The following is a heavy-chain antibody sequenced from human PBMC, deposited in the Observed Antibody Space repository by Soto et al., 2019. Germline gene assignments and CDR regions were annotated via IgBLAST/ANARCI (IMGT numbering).Heavy chain of an antibody. CDR1: GFSFSTYA. CDR2: ISGSGGSS. J-gene: IGHJ6*02. V-gene: IGHV3-23*01. D-gene: IGHD3-3*01. Sequence: PGGSLRLSCAASGFSFSTYAMTWFRQAPGKGLEWVSVISGSGGSSYYADSVKGRFTISRDNSKNSLYLQMNSLRAEDTALYYCAKDTTYYDFWSGPYGMDVWGQGTTVTVSS. CDR3: AKDTTYYDFWSGPYGMDV.